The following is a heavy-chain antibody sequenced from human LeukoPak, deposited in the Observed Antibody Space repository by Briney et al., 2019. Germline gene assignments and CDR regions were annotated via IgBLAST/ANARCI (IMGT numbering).Heavy chain of an antibody. CDR1: GYSISSSNW. CDR3: ARNLKEYYFDY. V-gene: IGHV4-28*01. CDR2: TYYSGST. D-gene: IGHD3-10*01. J-gene: IGHJ4*02. Sequence: SETLSLTCAVSGYSISSSNWWGWIRPPPGKGLEWIGYTYYSGSTYYNPSLKSRVTMSVDTSKNQFSLKLSSVTAVDTAVYYCARNLKEYYFDYWGQGTLVTVS.